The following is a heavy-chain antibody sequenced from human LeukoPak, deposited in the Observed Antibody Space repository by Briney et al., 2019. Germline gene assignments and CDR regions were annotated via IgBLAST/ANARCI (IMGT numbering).Heavy chain of an antibody. CDR2: IRPDGSED. CDR1: GFTFDDYT. Sequence: PGGSLRLSCAASGFTFDDYTMHWVRQAPGKGLEWVANIRPDGSEDYYVDSVKGRFTISRDNAKNSLYLQMNSLRAEDTAVYYCARDSGRKDDYWGQGTLVTVSS. D-gene: IGHD3-10*01. V-gene: IGHV3-7*01. J-gene: IGHJ4*02. CDR3: ARDSGRKDDY.